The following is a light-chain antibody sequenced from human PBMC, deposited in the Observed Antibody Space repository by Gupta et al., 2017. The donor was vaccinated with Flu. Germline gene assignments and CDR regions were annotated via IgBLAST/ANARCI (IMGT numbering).Light chain of an antibody. CDR2: EVS. V-gene: IGLV2-14*01. CDR1: SSDVGGYNY. J-gene: IGLJ1*01. Sequence: SALTQPASVSGSPGPSITISCTGTSSDVGGYNYVSWYPQHPRKAPKLMIYEVSNRTSGVANRFSASKAGNTSSLTISGLKAEDAADYYGSTDTSSITLVFGIGTKFTVL. CDR3: STDTSSITLV.